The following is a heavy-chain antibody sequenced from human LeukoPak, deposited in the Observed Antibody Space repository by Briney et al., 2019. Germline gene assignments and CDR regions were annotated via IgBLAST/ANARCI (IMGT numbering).Heavy chain of an antibody. CDR1: GASISSTTYY. Sequence: SETLSLTCTVSGASISSTTYYWGWIRQPPRKGLEWIASIYYSGSTYYNPSLKSRVTISVDTSKNQFSLKLSSVTAADTAVYYCARHKYSSGWPPEGAFDIWGQGTMVTVSS. D-gene: IGHD6-19*01. V-gene: IGHV4-39*01. CDR3: ARHKYSSGWPPEGAFDI. J-gene: IGHJ3*02. CDR2: IYYSGST.